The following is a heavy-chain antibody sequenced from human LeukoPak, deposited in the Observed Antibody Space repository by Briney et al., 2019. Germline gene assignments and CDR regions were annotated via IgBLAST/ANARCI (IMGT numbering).Heavy chain of an antibody. CDR1: GFTFSSYS. D-gene: IGHD3-16*02. Sequence: PGGSLRLSCAASGFTFSSYSMNWVRQAPGKGLEWVSSISSSSSYIYYADSVKGRFTISRDNAKNSLYLQMNSLRAEDTAVYYCARGGGDYVWGSYPYWGQGTLVTVSS. V-gene: IGHV3-21*01. CDR3: ARGGGDYVWGSYPY. J-gene: IGHJ4*02. CDR2: ISSSSSYI.